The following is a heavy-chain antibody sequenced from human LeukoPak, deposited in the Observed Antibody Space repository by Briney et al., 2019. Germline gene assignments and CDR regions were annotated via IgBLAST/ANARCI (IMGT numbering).Heavy chain of an antibody. CDR2: IYYSGST. V-gene: IGHV4-61*01. Sequence: SETLSLTCAVSGYSISSGYYCGWIRQPPGKGLEWIGYIYYSGSTNYNPSLKSRVTISVDTSKNQFSLKLSSVTAADTAVYYCARAYDFWSGYYINWFDPWGQGTLVTVSS. D-gene: IGHD3-3*01. CDR3: ARAYDFWSGYYINWFDP. CDR1: GYSISSGYY. J-gene: IGHJ5*02.